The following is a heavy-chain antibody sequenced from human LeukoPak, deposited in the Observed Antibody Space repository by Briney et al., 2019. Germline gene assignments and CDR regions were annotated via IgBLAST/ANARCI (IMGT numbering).Heavy chain of an antibody. J-gene: IGHJ3*02. Sequence: GGSLRLSCAASGFTVSSNHMSWVRQAPGKGLEWVSVIYIDGRTDHAVSVRGRFTISRDNSKNTLYLQMNSLRAEDTAVYYCARGGIAARYDLDAFDIWGQGTMVTVSS. D-gene: IGHD6-6*01. CDR2: IYIDGRT. V-gene: IGHV3-53*05. CDR3: ARGGIAARYDLDAFDI. CDR1: GFTVSSNH.